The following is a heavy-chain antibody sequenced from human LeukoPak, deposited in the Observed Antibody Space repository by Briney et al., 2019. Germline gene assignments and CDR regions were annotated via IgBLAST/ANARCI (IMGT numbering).Heavy chain of an antibody. Sequence: GGTLRLSCAASGFTFSSYWMSWVRQAPGKGLEWVANIKHDGSEKYYVDSVKGRFTISRDNAKNSLYLQMNSLRSEDTAVYYCARDYYDSSGQPNFDYWGQGTLVTVSS. V-gene: IGHV3-7*03. D-gene: IGHD3-22*01. J-gene: IGHJ4*02. CDR1: GFTFSSYW. CDR2: IKHDGSEK. CDR3: ARDYYDSSGQPNFDY.